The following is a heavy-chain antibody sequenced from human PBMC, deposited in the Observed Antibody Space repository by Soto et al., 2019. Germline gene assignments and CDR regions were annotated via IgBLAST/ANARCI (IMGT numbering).Heavy chain of an antibody. CDR1: GFAFSSYA. CDR3: ARYIPGVRYYGMDV. CDR2: ISETSDVA. Sequence: GGSLRLSCAASGFAFSSYAMKWVRQAPGKGLEWVSLISETSDVAYYADSVKGRFTISRDNSGNTLFLQMYSLRAEDTAVYYCARYIPGVRYYGMDVWGQGTTVTVS. D-gene: IGHD2-2*01. J-gene: IGHJ6*02. V-gene: IGHV3-23*01.